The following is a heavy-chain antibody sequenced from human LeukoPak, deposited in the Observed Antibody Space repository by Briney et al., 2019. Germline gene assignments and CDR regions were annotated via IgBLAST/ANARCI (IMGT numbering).Heavy chain of an antibody. D-gene: IGHD3-3*02. J-gene: IGHJ4*02. V-gene: IGHV4-34*01. CDR1: GFTFSNHG. Sequence: GSLRLSCAASGFTFSNHGMNWIRQPPGKGLEWIGEINHSGSTNYNPSLKSRVTISVDTSKNQFSLKLSSLTAADTAVYYCARLRRSRLAEFDYWGQGTLVTVSS. CDR3: ARLRRSRLAEFDY. CDR2: INHSGST.